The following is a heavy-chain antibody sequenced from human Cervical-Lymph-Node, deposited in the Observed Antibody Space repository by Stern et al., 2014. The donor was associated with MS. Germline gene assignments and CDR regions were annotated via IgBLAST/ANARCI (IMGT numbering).Heavy chain of an antibody. CDR3: ARHYNSFFFQH. D-gene: IGHD5-24*01. J-gene: IGHJ1*01. V-gene: IGHV4-39*01. CDR2: IYYSGST. CDR1: GGSISSSSYY. Sequence: QLQLQESGPGLVKPSETLSLTCTVSGGSISSSSYYWGWIRQPPGKGLEWIGSIYYSGSTYYNPSLKSRVTISVDTSKNQFSLKLSFVTAADTAVYYCARHYNSFFFQHWGQGTLVTVSS.